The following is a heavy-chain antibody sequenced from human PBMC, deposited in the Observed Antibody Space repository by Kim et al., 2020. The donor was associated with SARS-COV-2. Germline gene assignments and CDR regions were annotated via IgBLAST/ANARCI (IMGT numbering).Heavy chain of an antibody. J-gene: IGHJ4*02. D-gene: IGHD3-16*02. V-gene: IGHV4-34*01. Sequence: SRVTISVDTSKNQFSLKLSSVTAADTAVYYCARSYDYVWGSYRYTYYFDYWGQGTLVTVSS. CDR3: ARSYDYVWGSYRYTYYFDY.